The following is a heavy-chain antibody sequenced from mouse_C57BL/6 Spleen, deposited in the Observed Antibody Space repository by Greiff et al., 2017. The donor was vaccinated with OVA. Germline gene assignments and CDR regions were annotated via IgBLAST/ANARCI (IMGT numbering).Heavy chain of an antibody. Sequence: EVQLVESGGGLVQPKGSLKLSCAASGFSFNTYAMNWVRQAPGKGLEWVARIRSKSNNYATYYADSVKDRFTISRDDSESMLYLQMNNLKTEDTAMYYCVRQGSNYEGFAYWGQGTLVTVSA. CDR1: GFSFNTYA. D-gene: IGHD2-5*01. J-gene: IGHJ3*01. CDR2: IRSKSNNYAT. CDR3: VRQGSNYEGFAY. V-gene: IGHV10-1*01.